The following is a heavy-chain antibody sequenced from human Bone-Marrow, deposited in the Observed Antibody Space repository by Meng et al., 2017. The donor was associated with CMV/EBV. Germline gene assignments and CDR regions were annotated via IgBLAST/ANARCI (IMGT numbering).Heavy chain of an antibody. CDR3: ARDMGVGASNAFDI. V-gene: IGHV4-39*07. CDR1: GGSISSSSYY. J-gene: IGHJ3*02. CDR2: IYYSGST. Sequence: SETLSLTCTVSGGSISSSSYYWGWIRQPPGKGLEWIGSIYYSGSTYYNPSLKSRVTISVDTSKNQFSLKLSSVTAADTAVYYCARDMGVGASNAFDIWGQGTMVTVS. D-gene: IGHD1-26*01.